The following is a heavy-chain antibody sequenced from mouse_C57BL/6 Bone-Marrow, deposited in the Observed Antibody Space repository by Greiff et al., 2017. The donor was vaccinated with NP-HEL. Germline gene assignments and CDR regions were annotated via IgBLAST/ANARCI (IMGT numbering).Heavy chain of an antibody. Sequence: EVKLMESGGGLVQPGGSMKLSCVASGFTFSNYWMNWVRQSPEKGLEWVAQIRLKSDNYATHYAESVKGRFTISRDDSKSSVYLQMNNLRAEDTGIYYCTGITTVPLYAMDYWGQGTSVTVSS. D-gene: IGHD1-1*01. CDR3: TGITTVPLYAMDY. CDR1: GFTFSNYW. V-gene: IGHV6-3*01. J-gene: IGHJ4*01. CDR2: IRLKSDNYAT.